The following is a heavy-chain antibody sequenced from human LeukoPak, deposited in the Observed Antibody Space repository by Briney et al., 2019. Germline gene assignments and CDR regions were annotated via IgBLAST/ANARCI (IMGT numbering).Heavy chain of an antibody. Sequence: GGSLRLSCAASGFTFSSYWMHWVRQAPGKGLVWVSRINSDGSSTSYADSVKGRFTISRDNAKNTLYLQMNSLRAEDTAVYYCARDHADLWFGELSPFRFDYWGQGTLVTVPS. CDR3: ARDHADLWFGELSPFRFDY. CDR1: GFTFSSYW. V-gene: IGHV3-74*01. D-gene: IGHD3-10*01. J-gene: IGHJ4*02. CDR2: INSDGSST.